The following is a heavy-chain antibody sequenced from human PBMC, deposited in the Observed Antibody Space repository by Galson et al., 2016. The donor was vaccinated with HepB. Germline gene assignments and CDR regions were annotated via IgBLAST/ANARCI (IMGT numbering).Heavy chain of an antibody. V-gene: IGHV3-23*01. Sequence: SLRLSCAASGFSFSNYVMVWVRQAPGKGLEWVTTISGSGERTHYRDSVKDRFSISRDNSKNTLYLQMNSLRAEDTAVYYCARESEEVGLFDYWGQGTLVTVSS. J-gene: IGHJ4*02. CDR3: ARESEEVGLFDY. CDR1: GFSFSNYV. CDR2: ISGSGERT. D-gene: IGHD1-26*01.